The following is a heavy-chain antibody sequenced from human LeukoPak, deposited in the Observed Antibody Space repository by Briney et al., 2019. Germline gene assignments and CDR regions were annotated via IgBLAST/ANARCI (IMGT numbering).Heavy chain of an antibody. CDR1: GFIFRSYS. V-gene: IGHV3-21*01. Sequence: GGSLRLSCAASGFIFRSYSMNWVRQAPGKGLEWVSSISSSSSYIYYADSVKGRFTISRDNAKNSLYLQMNSLRAEDTAVYYCAVASSGGSYCSYWGQGTLVTVSS. D-gene: IGHD1-26*01. CDR3: AVASSGGSYCSY. J-gene: IGHJ4*02. CDR2: ISSSSSYI.